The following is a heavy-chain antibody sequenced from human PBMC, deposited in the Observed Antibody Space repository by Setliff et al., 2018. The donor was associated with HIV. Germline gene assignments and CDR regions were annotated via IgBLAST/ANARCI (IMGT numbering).Heavy chain of an antibody. CDR3: AREGTYYDSSGYPVAEALDY. CDR1: GGSLSGSH. Sequence: SETLSLTCAAYGGSLSGSHWSWIRQTPGKGLEWIGKINHGGSAHFNPSLKSRVTISLDKSENQFSLKLTSVTAADTAIYYCAREGTYYDSSGYPVAEALDYWGQGALVTVS. D-gene: IGHD3-22*01. CDR2: INHGGSA. J-gene: IGHJ4*02. V-gene: IGHV4-34*01.